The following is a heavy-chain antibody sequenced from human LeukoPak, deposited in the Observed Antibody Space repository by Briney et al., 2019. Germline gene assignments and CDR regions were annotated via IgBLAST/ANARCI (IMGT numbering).Heavy chain of an antibody. D-gene: IGHD2/OR15-2a*01. CDR1: GFTFSSYA. CDR2: ISGGGVGT. CDR3: AKVNIATYIIRDAFDI. J-gene: IGHJ3*02. V-gene: IGHV3-23*01. Sequence: PGGSLRLSCAASGFTFSSYAMSWVRQAPGKGLEWVSAISGGGVGTYYAGSVKGRFTISRDNSKNTLYLQMNSLRAEDTAVYYCAKVNIATYIIRDAFDIWGQGTMVTVST.